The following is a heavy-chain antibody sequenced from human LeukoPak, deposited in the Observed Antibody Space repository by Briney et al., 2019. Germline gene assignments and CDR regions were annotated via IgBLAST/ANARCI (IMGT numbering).Heavy chain of an antibody. V-gene: IGHV3-48*01. CDR2: ISSSTTTI. D-gene: IGHD6-19*01. J-gene: IGHJ4*02. CDR1: GLTFSDYN. Sequence: GGSLRLSCAASGLTFSDYNMNWVRQAPGKGLQSVSYISSSTTTIYYADSVKGRITISRDNVKNSLYLQMDSLRVEDTAVYYCARLDPIAVAGDDYWGQGTQVAVSS. CDR3: ARLDPIAVAGDDY.